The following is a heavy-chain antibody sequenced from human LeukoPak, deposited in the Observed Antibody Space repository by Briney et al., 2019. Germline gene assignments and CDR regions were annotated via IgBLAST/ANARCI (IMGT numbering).Heavy chain of an antibody. D-gene: IGHD5-18*01. CDR2: IWYDGSNK. Sequence: GGSLRLSCAASGFTLSSYAMHWVRQAPGKGLEWVAVIWYDGSNKYYADSVKGRFTISRDNSKNTLYLQINSLRAEDTAVYYCARDLQLWAGDAFDIWGQGTMVTVSS. V-gene: IGHV3-30-3*01. CDR3: ARDLQLWAGDAFDI. J-gene: IGHJ3*02. CDR1: GFTLSSYA.